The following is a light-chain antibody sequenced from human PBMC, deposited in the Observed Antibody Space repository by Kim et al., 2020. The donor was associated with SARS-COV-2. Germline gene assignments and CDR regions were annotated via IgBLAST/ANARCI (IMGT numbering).Light chain of an antibody. J-gene: IGLJ1*01. Sequence: YELTQPPSVSVAPGKTARITCGGNNIGSKSVHWYQKKPGQAPVLVIYYDSDRTSGIPERFSGSNSGNTATLTISRVEAGDEADYYCEGGGSRRDLPYVFG. V-gene: IGLV3-21*04. CDR3: EGGGSRRDLPYV. CDR1: NIGSKS. CDR2: YDS.